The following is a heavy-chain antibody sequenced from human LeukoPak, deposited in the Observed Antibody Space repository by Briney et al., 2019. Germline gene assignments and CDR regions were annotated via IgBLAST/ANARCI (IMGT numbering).Heavy chain of an antibody. CDR2: ISGSGGST. D-gene: IGHD2-15*01. Sequence: GGSLRLSCAASGFTFSSYAMSWVRQAPGKGLEWVSAISGSGGSTYYADSVKGRFTISRDNSKNTLYLQMNSLRAEDTAVYYCAKPMVAATREEIYWYFDLWGRGTLVTVSS. V-gene: IGHV3-23*01. CDR3: AKPMVAATREEIYWYFDL. CDR1: GFTFSSYA. J-gene: IGHJ2*01.